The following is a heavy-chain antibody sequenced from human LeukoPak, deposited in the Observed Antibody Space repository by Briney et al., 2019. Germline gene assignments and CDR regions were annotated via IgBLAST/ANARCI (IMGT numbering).Heavy chain of an antibody. J-gene: IGHJ5*02. CDR2: IVVGSGNT. V-gene: IGHV1-58*02. CDR3: AARGPVAGYDP. D-gene: IGHD6-19*01. CDR1: GFTFTNSA. Sequence: ASVKVSCKASGFTFTNSAMQWVRQARGQRLEWIGWIVVGSGNTNYAQKFQGRVTITRDMSTSTAYMELSSLRSEDTAVYYCAARGPVAGYDPWGQGTLVTVSS.